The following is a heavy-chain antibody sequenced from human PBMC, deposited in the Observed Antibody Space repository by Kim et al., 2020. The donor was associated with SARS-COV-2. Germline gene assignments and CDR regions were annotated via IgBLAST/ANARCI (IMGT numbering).Heavy chain of an antibody. V-gene: IGHV4-34*01. CDR1: GGSFSGYY. CDR2: INHSGST. J-gene: IGHJ3*02. D-gene: IGHD6-13*01. Sequence: SETLSLTCAVYGGSFSGYYWSWIRQPPGKGLEWIGEINHSGSTNYNPSLKSRVTISVDTSKNQFSLKLSSVTAADTAVYYCASLSQLVDAFDIWGQGTMV. CDR3: ASLSQLVDAFDI.